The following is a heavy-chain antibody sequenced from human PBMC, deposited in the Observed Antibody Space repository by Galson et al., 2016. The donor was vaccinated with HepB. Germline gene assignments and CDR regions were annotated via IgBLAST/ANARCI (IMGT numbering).Heavy chain of an antibody. CDR2: MYYSGST. Sequence: SETLSLTCTVSGGSISSSSSYWGWIRQPPGKGLEWIENMYYSGSTYYKSSLKSRVAMSVDMSKNQFSLKLTSVTAADTAVYYCARHISRVDTAMVLWGQGTLVIISS. CDR3: ARHISRVDTAMVL. J-gene: IGHJ4*02. CDR1: GGSISSSSSY. D-gene: IGHD5-18*01. V-gene: IGHV4-39*01.